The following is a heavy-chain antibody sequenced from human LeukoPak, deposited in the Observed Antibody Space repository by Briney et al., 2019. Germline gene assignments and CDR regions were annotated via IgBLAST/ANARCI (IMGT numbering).Heavy chain of an antibody. D-gene: IGHD1-26*01. V-gene: IGHV1-24*01. CDR3: ATVSGSYWPSDY. Sequence: ASVKVSCKVSGYTLTELSMHWVRQAPGKGLEWMGGFDPEDGETIYAQKFQGRVTMTEDTSTDTAYMELSSLRSEDTAVYYCATVSGSYWPSDYWGQGTLVTVSS. CDR1: GYTLTELS. CDR2: FDPEDGET. J-gene: IGHJ4*02.